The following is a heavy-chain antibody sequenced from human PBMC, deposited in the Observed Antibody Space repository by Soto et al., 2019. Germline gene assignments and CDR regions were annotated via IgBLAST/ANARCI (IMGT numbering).Heavy chain of an antibody. Sequence: QVQLVESGGGVVQPGRSLRLSCAASGFTFSSYGMHWVRQAPGKGLEWVAVIWYDGSNKYYADSVKGRFTISRDNSKNTLYLQMNSLRAEDTAVYYCARSAVDYYGPGIPHAFDIWGQGTMVTVSS. CDR1: GFTFSSYG. CDR3: ARSAVDYYGPGIPHAFDI. J-gene: IGHJ3*02. V-gene: IGHV3-33*01. CDR2: IWYDGSNK. D-gene: IGHD3-10*01.